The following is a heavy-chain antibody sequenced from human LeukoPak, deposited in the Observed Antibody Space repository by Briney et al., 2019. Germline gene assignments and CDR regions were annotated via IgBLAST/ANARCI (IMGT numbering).Heavy chain of an antibody. J-gene: IGHJ3*02. V-gene: IGHV4-59*08. CDR3: ARFQSDAFDI. CDR1: GGSISSYY. Sequence: PSETLSLTCTVSGGSISSYYWSWIRQPPGKGLEWIGYIYYRGTTNYNPSLKSRVTISVDTSKNHFSLRLNSVTAADTAVYYCARFQSDAFDIWGQGTLVTVSS. CDR2: IYYRGTT.